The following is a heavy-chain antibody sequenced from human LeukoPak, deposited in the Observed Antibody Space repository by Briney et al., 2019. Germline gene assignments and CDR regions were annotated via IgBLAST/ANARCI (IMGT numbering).Heavy chain of an antibody. CDR1: GGSISSSSYY. J-gene: IGHJ4*02. CDR2: INHSGST. D-gene: IGHD1-1*01. V-gene: IGHV4-39*07. CDR3: ASRYPFDY. Sequence: PSETLSLTCTVSGGSISSSSYYWSWIRQPPGKGLEWIGEINHSGSTNYNPSLKSRVTISVDTSKNQSSLKLSSVTAADTAVYYCASRYPFDYWGQGTLVTVSS.